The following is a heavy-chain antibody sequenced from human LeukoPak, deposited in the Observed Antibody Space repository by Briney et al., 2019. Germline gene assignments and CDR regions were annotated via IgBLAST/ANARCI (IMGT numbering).Heavy chain of an antibody. J-gene: IGHJ4*02. Sequence: SETLSLTCAVSGGSISNYYWSWIRQPPGKGLEWIGYIYYSGSTNYNPSLKSRVTISVDTSKNQFSLKLSSVTAADTAVYYCAGGFDSNPEYWDQGTLVTVSS. D-gene: IGHD3-16*01. CDR3: AGGFDSNPEY. CDR2: IYYSGST. V-gene: IGHV4-59*01. CDR1: GGSISNYY.